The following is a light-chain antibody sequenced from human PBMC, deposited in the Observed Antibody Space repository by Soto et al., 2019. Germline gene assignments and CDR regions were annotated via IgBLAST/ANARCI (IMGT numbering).Light chain of an antibody. J-gene: IGLJ2*01. CDR1: SSNIGSNI. Sequence: QSALTQPPSASGTPGQRVTISCSGSSSNIGSNIVNWYQQLPGTAPKLLIYSINERPSGVPDRFSGSKSGTSASLAISGLRSEDEADYYCAAWDDSLNGVVFGGGTKLTVL. CDR3: AAWDDSLNGVV. V-gene: IGLV1-44*01. CDR2: SIN.